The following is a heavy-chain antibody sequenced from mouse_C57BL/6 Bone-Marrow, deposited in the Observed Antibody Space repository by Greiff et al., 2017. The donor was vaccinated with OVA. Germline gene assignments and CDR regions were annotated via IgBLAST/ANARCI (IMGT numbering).Heavy chain of an antibody. CDR2: ISSGGDYI. CDR3: TREGGDYSKD. V-gene: IGHV5-9-1*02. D-gene: IGHD2-5*01. Sequence: EVMLVESGEGLVKPGGSLKLSCAASGFTFSSYAMSWVRQTPEKRLEWVAYISSGGDYIYYADTVKGRFTISRDNARNTLYLQMSSLKSEDTAMYYCTREGGDYSKDWGQGTLVTVSA. CDR1: GFTFSSYA. J-gene: IGHJ3*01.